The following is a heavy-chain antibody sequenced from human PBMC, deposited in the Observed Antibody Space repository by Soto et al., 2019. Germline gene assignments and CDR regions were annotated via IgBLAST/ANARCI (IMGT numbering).Heavy chain of an antibody. V-gene: IGHV3-33*01. CDR1: GFTFSSYG. J-gene: IGHJ6*02. CDR2: IWYDGSNK. D-gene: IGHD2-2*01. CDR3: ARADIVVVPASISGPRYHYGMDV. Sequence: QVQLVESGGGVVQPGRSLRLSCAASGFTFSSYGMHWVRQAPGKGLEWVAVIWYDGSNKNYADSVKGRFTISRDNSKNTLSLQMNGLRAEDTAVYYCARADIVVVPASISGPRYHYGMDVWGQGTAVTVSS.